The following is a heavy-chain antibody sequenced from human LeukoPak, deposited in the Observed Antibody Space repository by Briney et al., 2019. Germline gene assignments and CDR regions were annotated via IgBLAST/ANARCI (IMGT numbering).Heavy chain of an antibody. V-gene: IGHV3-21*01. D-gene: IGHD3-9*01. CDR2: ISSSSSYI. CDR1: GFTFSSYS. Sequence: GGSLRLSCAASGFTFSSYSMTWVRQAPGKGLEWVSSISSSSSYIYYADSVKGRSTISRDNAKNSLYLQMNSLRAEDTAVYYCARVNDILTGYPVDYFDYWGQGTLVTVSS. CDR3: ARVNDILTGYPVDYFDY. J-gene: IGHJ4*02.